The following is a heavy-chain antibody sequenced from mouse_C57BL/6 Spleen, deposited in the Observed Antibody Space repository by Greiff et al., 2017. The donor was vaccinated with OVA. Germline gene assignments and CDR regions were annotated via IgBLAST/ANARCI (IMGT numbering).Heavy chain of an antibody. V-gene: IGHV1-15*01. D-gene: IGHD2-4*01. Sequence: QVQLQQSGAELVRPGASVTLSCKASGYTFTDYEMHWVKQTPVHGLAWIGAIDPETGGTAYNQKFKGKAILTADKSSSTAYMELRSLTSEDSAVYFCARSYDYDDAWFAYWGQGTLVTVSA. J-gene: IGHJ3*01. CDR1: GYTFTDYE. CDR2: IDPETGGT. CDR3: ARSYDYDDAWFAY.